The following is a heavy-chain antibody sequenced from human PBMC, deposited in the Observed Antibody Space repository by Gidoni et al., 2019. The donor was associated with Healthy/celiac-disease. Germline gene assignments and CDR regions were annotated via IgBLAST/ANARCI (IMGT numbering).Heavy chain of an antibody. CDR3: ARDLDYSNYDRPFGY. Sequence: EVQLVESGGGLVQPGGSLRLSCAASGFTLSSYWMHWVRQAPGKGVVWVSRINSDGSSTSYADSVKGRFTISRDNAKNTLYLQMNSLRAEDTAVYYCARDLDYSNYDRPFGYWGQGTLVTVSS. V-gene: IGHV3-74*01. CDR1: GFTLSSYW. CDR2: INSDGSST. J-gene: IGHJ4*02. D-gene: IGHD4-4*01.